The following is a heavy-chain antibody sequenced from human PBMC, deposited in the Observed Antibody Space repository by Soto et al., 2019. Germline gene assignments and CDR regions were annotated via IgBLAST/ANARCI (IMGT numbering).Heavy chain of an antibody. CDR2: IYYSGST. D-gene: IGHD5-12*01. J-gene: IGHJ4*02. CDR1: GDSVNSGSYY. V-gene: IGHV4-61*01. CDR3: AGDKKWLRSESHFDS. Sequence: QVQLQESGPGLVKPSETLSLTCTVSGDSVNSGSYYWTWIRQPPGKGLEWIGYIYYSGSTNYNSSLQRRVPMSGDTSKNQFSLKLTSLTAADTAGDDCAGDKKWLRSESHFDSWGQGTLVTVSS.